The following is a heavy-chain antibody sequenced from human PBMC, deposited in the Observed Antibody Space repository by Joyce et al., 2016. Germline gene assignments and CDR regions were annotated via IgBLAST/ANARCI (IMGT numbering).Heavy chain of an antibody. CDR1: GYSFSDSY. Sequence: QVQLVQSGAEVKKPGASVKVSCKASGYSFSDSYIHWVRQAPGQGPQWMGLINPDSGGTNYAQKFQGRVTMTRDTSISTVYIELSRLRSDDTAVYFCARGPMPPYAFDIWGQGTLVTVSS. D-gene: IGHD2-2*01. CDR3: ARGPMPPYAFDI. CDR2: INPDSGGT. J-gene: IGHJ3*02. V-gene: IGHV1-2*06.